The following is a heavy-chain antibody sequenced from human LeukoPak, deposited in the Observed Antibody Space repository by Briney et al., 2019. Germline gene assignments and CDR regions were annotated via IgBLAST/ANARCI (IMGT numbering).Heavy chain of an antibody. V-gene: IGHV3-33*06. Sequence: HPGRSLRLSCAASGFTFSTYGIYWVRQAPGKGLDWVAVIWYDGSNKYYADSVKGRFTISRDDSKNTLYLQMNSLRAEDTAVYYCAKDSNPAGYYYMDVWGKGTTVTVSS. CDR2: IWYDGSNK. D-gene: IGHD1-14*01. CDR3: AKDSNPAGYYYMDV. J-gene: IGHJ6*03. CDR1: GFTFSTYG.